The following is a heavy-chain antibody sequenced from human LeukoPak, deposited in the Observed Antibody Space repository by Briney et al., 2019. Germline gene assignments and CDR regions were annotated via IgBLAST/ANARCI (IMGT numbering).Heavy chain of an antibody. CDR1: GFTFSSYS. CDR2: FSGSSSYI. Sequence: GGSLSLSCAASGFTFSSYSMNWVRQAPGKGLECVSSFSGSSSYIYYADSVKGRFTISRDNAKNSLYLQMNSLRAEDTAVYYCARGGAAAGIDAFDIWGQGTMVTVSS. J-gene: IGHJ3*02. V-gene: IGHV3-21*01. D-gene: IGHD6-13*01. CDR3: ARGGAAAGIDAFDI.